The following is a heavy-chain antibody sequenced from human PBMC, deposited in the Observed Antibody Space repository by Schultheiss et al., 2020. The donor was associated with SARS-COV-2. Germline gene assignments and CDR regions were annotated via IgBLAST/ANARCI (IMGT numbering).Heavy chain of an antibody. CDR3: ARALMVRGVTSYYYMDV. D-gene: IGHD3-10*01. Sequence: GGSLRLSCAASGFTFSSYEMNWVRQAPGKGLEWVSGIHWSGGSTGYADSVKGRFTISRANAKNSLYLQMNTLRAEDTALYYCARALMVRGVTSYYYMDVWGKGTTVTVSS. CDR1: GFTFSSYE. V-gene: IGHV3-20*04. J-gene: IGHJ6*03. CDR2: IHWSGGST.